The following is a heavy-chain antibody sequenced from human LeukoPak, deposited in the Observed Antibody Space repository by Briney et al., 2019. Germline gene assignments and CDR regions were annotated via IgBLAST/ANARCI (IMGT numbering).Heavy chain of an antibody. V-gene: IGHV4-59*08. Sequence: SETLSLTCTVSGGSISTYYWSWIRQLPGKGLEWIGNIYYSGSTNYRPSLKSRVSISVDTSKNQFSLKLSSVTAADTAVYYCARMGHHYDSNGYEFWGQGTLVTVSS. J-gene: IGHJ4*02. CDR2: IYYSGST. D-gene: IGHD3-22*01. CDR1: GGSISTYY. CDR3: ARMGHHYDSNGYEF.